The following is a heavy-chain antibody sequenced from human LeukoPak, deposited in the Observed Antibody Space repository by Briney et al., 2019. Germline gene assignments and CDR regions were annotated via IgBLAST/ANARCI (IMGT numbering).Heavy chain of an antibody. J-gene: IGHJ4*02. CDR3: AKVTSGWYPFDY. V-gene: IGHV3-23*01. D-gene: IGHD6-19*01. Sequence: GRSLRLSCAASGFTFSSYAMSWVRQAPGKGPEWVSAIGGGGVSTNYADSVKGRFTISRDNSKNTLYLQMNSLRAEDTAVYYCAKVTSGWYPFDYWGQGTLVTVLS. CDR2: IGGGGVST. CDR1: GFTFSSYA.